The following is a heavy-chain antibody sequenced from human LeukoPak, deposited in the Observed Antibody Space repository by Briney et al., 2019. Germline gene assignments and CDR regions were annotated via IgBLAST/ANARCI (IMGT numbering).Heavy chain of an antibody. CDR3: AKHLPGSQWEPLDY. D-gene: IGHD1-26*01. CDR1: GFTFRSYG. Sequence: GRSLRLSCAASGFTFRSYGMHWVRQAPGKGLEWVAYISYDGSNIHYADTVKGRFTISRDNSRNTLYLQMNSLRAEDTALYYCAKHLPGSQWEPLDYWGQGTPVTVSS. V-gene: IGHV3-30*18. J-gene: IGHJ4*02. CDR2: ISYDGSNI.